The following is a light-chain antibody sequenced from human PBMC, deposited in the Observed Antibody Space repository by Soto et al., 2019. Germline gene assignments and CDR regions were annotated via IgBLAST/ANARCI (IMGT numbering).Light chain of an antibody. J-gene: IGLJ1*01. CDR2: DVS. Sequence: QSALTQPRSVSGSPGQSVTISCTGTSSDVGGYNSVSWYQQHPDKAPKFMIYDVSKRPSGVSNRFSGSKSGNTASLTISGLQAEDEADYYCSSYTSSSTSYVFGTGTKVTVL. CDR1: SSDVGGYNS. V-gene: IGLV2-11*01. CDR3: SSYTSSSTSYV.